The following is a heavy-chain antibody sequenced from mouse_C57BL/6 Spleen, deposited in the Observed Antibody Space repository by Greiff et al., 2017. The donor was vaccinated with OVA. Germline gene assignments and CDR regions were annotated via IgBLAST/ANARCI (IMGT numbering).Heavy chain of an antibody. Sequence: QVQLQQPGAELVKPGASVKLSCKASGYTFTSYWMHWVKQRPGRGLEWIGRIDPNSGGTKYNEKFKSKATLTVDKPSSTAYMQLSSLTSEDSAVYYCARHDGYYMGYAMDYWGQGTSVTVSS. CDR2: IDPNSGGT. CDR3: ARHDGYYMGYAMDY. D-gene: IGHD2-3*01. V-gene: IGHV1-72*01. J-gene: IGHJ4*01. CDR1: GYTFTSYW.